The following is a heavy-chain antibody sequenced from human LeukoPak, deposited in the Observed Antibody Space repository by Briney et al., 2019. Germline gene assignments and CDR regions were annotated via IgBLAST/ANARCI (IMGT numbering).Heavy chain of an antibody. CDR2: ITNDGSST. J-gene: IGHJ4*02. V-gene: IGHV3-74*01. CDR1: GLTFSSHW. D-gene: IGHD3-16*01. Sequence: GGSLRLSCAASGLTFSSHWMHWVRQAPGKGLVWVSRITNDGSSTTYADSVKGRFTISRDNAKNMLYLQMNSLRAEDTAVYYCAKFIRSLDYWGQGTLVTVSS. CDR3: AKFIRSLDY.